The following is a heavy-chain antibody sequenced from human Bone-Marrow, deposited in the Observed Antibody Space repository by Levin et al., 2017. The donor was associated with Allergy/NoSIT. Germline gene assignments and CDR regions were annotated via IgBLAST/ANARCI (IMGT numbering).Heavy chain of an antibody. CDR3: ARVLSSGMSDF. D-gene: IGHD3-10*01. V-gene: IGHV4-59*01. Sequence: SEALSLTCTVSGGSINNYYWSWIRQPPGKGLEWIGYIHFSGSTKYNPSLTSRVTISVDTSKNQFSLRLNSVTAADTAVYYCARVLSSGMSDFWGLGTLVTVSS. CDR1: GGSINNYY. CDR2: IHFSGST. J-gene: IGHJ4*02.